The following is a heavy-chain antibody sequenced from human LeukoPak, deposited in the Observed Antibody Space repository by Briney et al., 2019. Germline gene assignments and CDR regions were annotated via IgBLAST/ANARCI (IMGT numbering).Heavy chain of an antibody. V-gene: IGHV3-33*01. CDR1: GFTFRNFA. Sequence: PGGSLRLSCAASGFTFRNFAMHWARQAPGKGLEWVSVIWYDGSNKYYADSVKGRFTISRDNSRNTLYLQMNSPRAEDTAVYYCAILPGYSSGWYEVNYWGQGTLVTVSS. CDR2: IWYDGSNK. CDR3: AILPGYSSGWYEVNY. J-gene: IGHJ4*02. D-gene: IGHD6-13*01.